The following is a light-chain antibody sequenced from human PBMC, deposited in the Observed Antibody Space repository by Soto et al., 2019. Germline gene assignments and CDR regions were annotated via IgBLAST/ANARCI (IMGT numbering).Light chain of an antibody. J-gene: IGKJ5*01. CDR2: DAS. V-gene: IGKV3-11*01. Sequence: EIVLTQSPATLSMSPGERATLSCRASQSINSFLAWYQQKPGQAPRLLIYDASNRATDIPARSSGSGSGTDFTLTISSLEPEDFAIYFCQQRRNWPPLFGQGTRLEIK. CDR1: QSINSF. CDR3: QQRRNWPPL.